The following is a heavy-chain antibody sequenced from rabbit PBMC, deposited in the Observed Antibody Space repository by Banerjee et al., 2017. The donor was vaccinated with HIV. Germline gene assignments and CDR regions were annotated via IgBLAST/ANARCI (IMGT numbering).Heavy chain of an antibody. CDR1: GFSFSSSYW. Sequence: EQLEESGGDLVKPGASRTLTCTASGFSFSSSYWICWVRQAPGKGLEWMACIYTNSSCYTYYASWAKGRFPISNASSTTMTLQVSSLTAADTATYFCAREGGGVGYGSATGAFDLWGPGTLVTVS. CDR2: IYTNSSCYT. D-gene: IGHD6-1*01. J-gene: IGHJ2*01. CDR3: AREGGGVGYGSATGAFDL. V-gene: IGHV1S45*01.